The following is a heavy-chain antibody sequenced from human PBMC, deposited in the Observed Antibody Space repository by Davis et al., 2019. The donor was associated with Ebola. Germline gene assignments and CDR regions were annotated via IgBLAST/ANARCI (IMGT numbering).Heavy chain of an antibody. CDR2: INHSGST. CDR1: GGSFSGYY. D-gene: IGHD2-2*01. CDR3: ARVGVVVVPAAIYYYYGMDV. Sequence: SETLSLTCAVYGGSFSGYYWSWIRQPPGKGLEWIGEINHSGSTNYNPSLKSRVTISVDTSKNQFSLKLSSVTAADTAVYYCARVGVVVVPAAIYYYYGMDVWGQGTTVTVSS. V-gene: IGHV4-34*01. J-gene: IGHJ6*02.